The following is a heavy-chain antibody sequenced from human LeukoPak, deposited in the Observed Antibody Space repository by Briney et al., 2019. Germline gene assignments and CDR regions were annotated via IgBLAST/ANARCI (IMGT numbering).Heavy chain of an antibody. D-gene: IGHD2-15*01. CDR1: GFTFSSYS. CDR2: ISSSSSDI. CDR3: ARDPQYCSGGSCYSFDY. J-gene: IGHJ4*02. Sequence: GGSLRLSCAAAGFTFSSYSVNWVRQAPGKGLEWVSSISSSSSDIYYADSVKGRFTISRDNAKNSLYLQMNSLRAEDTAVYYCARDPQYCSGGSCYSFDYWGQGTLVTVSS. V-gene: IGHV3-21*01.